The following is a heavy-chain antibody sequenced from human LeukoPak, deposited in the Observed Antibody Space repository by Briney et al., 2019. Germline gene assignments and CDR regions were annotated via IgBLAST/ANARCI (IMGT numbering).Heavy chain of an antibody. Sequence: PSETLSLTCTVSGGSISSYYWTWIRQPPGKGLEWVGYIYYSGSTNYHPSLKSRVTIAVDTSKNQFSLKLSSVTAADTAVYYCARDSFYYDSSGWDYYYYMDVWGKGTTVTISS. CDR3: ARDSFYYDSSGWDYYYYMDV. D-gene: IGHD3-22*01. V-gene: IGHV4-59*12. CDR2: IYYSGST. J-gene: IGHJ6*03. CDR1: GGSISSYY.